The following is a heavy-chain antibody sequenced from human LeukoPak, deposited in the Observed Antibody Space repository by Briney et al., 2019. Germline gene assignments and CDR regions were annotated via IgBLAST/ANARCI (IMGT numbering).Heavy chain of an antibody. CDR2: INHSGST. CDR3: ARLAVAGTNY. CDR1: GGSFSGYY. D-gene: IGHD6-19*01. V-gene: IGHV4-34*01. Sequence: PSETLSLTCAVYGGSFSGYYWSWIRQPPGKGLEWIGEINHSGSTNYNPSLKSRVTISVDTSKNQFSLKLGSVTAADTAVYYCARLAVAGTNYWGQGTLVTVSS. J-gene: IGHJ4*02.